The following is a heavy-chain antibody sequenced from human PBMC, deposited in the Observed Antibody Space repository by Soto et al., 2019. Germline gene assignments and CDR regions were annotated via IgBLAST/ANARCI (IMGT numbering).Heavy chain of an antibody. CDR1: GNTFSSYT. CDR3: ARDNGDKTYYFYGMHV. J-gene: IGHJ6*02. Sequence: QVQLVQSGAEVKKPGSSVKVSRKASGNTFSSYTISWVRQAPGQGLEWMGRIIPILGTANYAQKFQGRVTITADKSTSTAYMQLSSLTSEDTAVYYCARDNGDKTYYFYGMHVWGLGTTVTVSS. V-gene: IGHV1-69*08. CDR2: IIPILGTA. D-gene: IGHD4-17*01.